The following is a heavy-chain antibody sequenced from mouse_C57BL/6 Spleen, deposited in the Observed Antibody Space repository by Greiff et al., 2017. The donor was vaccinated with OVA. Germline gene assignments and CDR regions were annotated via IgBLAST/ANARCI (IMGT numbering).Heavy chain of an antibody. V-gene: IGHV14-4*01. D-gene: IGHD1-1*01. CDR3: TTTTVVAYYFDY. CDR2: IDPENGDT. Sequence: VQLQQSGAELVRPGASVKVSCTASGFNIKDDYMHWVKQRPEQGLEWIGWIDPENGDTEYASKFQGKATITADTSSNTAYLQLSSLTSEDTAVYYCTTTTVVAYYFDYWGQGTTLTVSS. CDR1: GFNIKDDY. J-gene: IGHJ2*01.